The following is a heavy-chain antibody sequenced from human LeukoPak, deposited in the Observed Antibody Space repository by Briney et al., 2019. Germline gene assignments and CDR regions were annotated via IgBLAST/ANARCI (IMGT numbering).Heavy chain of an antibody. CDR1: GGSISSGVYS. CDR2: ISHSGST. V-gene: IGHV4-30-2*01. CDR3: ARYSTTWPYWYFDL. D-gene: IGHD6-13*01. J-gene: IGHJ2*01. Sequence: PSETLSLTCAVSGGSISSGVYSCSWIRQPPGKGLEWIGYISHSGSTYYNPSLKSRVTISVDKSKNQFSLELTSVTAADTAVYYCARYSTTWPYWYFDLWGRGTLVTVSS.